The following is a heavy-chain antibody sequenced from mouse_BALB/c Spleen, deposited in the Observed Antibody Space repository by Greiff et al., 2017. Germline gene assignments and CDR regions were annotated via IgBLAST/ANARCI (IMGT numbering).Heavy chain of an antibody. CDR3: ARPNYYGSRNYAMDY. J-gene: IGHJ4*01. Sequence: EVKVEESGGGLVQPGGSRKLSCAASGFTFSSFGMHWVRQAPEKGLEWVAYISSGSSTIYYADTVKGRFTISRDNPKNTLFLQMTSLRSEDTAMYYCARPNYYGSRNYAMDYWGQGTSVTVSS. CDR1: GFTFSSFG. D-gene: IGHD1-1*01. CDR2: ISSGSSTI. V-gene: IGHV5-17*02.